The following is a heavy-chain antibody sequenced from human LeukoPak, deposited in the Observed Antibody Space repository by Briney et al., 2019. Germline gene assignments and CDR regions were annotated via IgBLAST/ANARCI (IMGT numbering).Heavy chain of an antibody. V-gene: IGHV3-21*01. D-gene: IGHD2-2*01. CDR3: AVVVPAAFDY. CDR2: ISSSSSYI. J-gene: IGHJ4*02. Sequence: GGSLRLSCAASGFTFSSYSMNWVRQAPGKGLEWVSSISSSSSYIYYADLVKGRFTISRDNAKNSLYLQMNSLRAEDTAVYYCAVVVPAAFDYWGQGTLVTVSS. CDR1: GFTFSSYS.